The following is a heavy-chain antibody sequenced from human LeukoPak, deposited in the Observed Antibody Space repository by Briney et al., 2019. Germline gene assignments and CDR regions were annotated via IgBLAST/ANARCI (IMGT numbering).Heavy chain of an antibody. J-gene: IGHJ5*02. CDR1: GYTFTGYY. Sequence: ASVKVSCKASGYTFTGYYMHWVRQAPGQGLEWMGWINPNSGGTNYAQKFQGRVTMTRDTSISTAYMELSRLRSDDTAVYYCARGPHIRTYDRDNWFDPWGQGTLVTVSS. V-gene: IGHV1-2*02. D-gene: IGHD3-3*01. CDR2: INPNSGGT. CDR3: ARGPHIRTYDRDNWFDP.